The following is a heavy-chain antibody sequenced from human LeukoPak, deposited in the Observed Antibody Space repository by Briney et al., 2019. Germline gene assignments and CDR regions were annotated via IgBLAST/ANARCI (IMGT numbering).Heavy chain of an antibody. CDR2: ISGSGGST. J-gene: IGHJ5*02. CDR1: GFTFSSYA. CDR3: ARDVFLEWENWFDP. Sequence: PGGSLRLSCAASGFTFSSYAMSWVRQAPGKGLEWVSAISGSGGSTYYADSVKGRFTISRDNSKNTLYLQMNSLRAEDTAVYYCARDVFLEWENWFDPWGQGTLVTVSS. D-gene: IGHD3-3*01. V-gene: IGHV3-23*01.